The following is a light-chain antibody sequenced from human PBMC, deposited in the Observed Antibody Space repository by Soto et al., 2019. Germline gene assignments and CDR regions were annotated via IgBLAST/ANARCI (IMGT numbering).Light chain of an antibody. CDR3: QQYDSSPYT. J-gene: IGKJ2*01. CDR1: QSVRSSY. Sequence: EILLTQSPGTLSLSPGERATLSCRASQSVRSSYLAWYQQKPGQAPRLLIYGASSRATGIPDRFSGSGSGTDFTLTISRLEPEDFAVYYCQQYDSSPYTFGQGTELEIK. V-gene: IGKV3-20*01. CDR2: GAS.